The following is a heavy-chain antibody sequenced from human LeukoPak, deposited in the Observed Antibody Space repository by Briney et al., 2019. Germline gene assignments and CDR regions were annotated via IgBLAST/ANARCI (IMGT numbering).Heavy chain of an antibody. D-gene: IGHD6-6*01. Sequence: GGSLRLSCAASGFSVTSNHMNWVRQAPGKGLEWVSIIYTGGTTHYADSLNDRFTISRDDSINTLYLQMNSLRAEDTAVYYCARDSSPYYFDYWGQGTLVTVSS. CDR3: ARDSSPYYFDY. J-gene: IGHJ4*02. V-gene: IGHV3-66*01. CDR2: IYTGGTT. CDR1: GFSVTSNH.